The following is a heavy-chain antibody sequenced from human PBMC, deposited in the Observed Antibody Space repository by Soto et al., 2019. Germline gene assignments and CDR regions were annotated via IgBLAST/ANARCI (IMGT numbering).Heavy chain of an antibody. D-gene: IGHD1-20*01. CDR2: IIPIFGTA. CDR1: GGTFSSYA. V-gene: IGHV1-69*01. J-gene: IGHJ6*02. Sequence: QVQLVQSGAEVKKPGSSVKVSCKASGGTFSSYAISWVRQAPGQGLEWMGGIIPIFGTANYAQKFQGRVTITADESTSKAYMELSSLRSEDTAVYYCARDSPRIIGTSGEGYYYGMDVWGQGTTVTVSS. CDR3: ARDSPRIIGTSGEGYYYGMDV.